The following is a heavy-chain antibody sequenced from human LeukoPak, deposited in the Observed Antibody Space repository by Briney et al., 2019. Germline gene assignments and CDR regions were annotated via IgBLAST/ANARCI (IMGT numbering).Heavy chain of an antibody. Sequence: GGSLRLSCAASGFTFSTYAMHWVRQAPGKGLEYVSFISSNGGTTYYVNSVKGRFTISRDNSKNTLYLQMGSLRPDDMAVYYCARGGTDYWGQGTLVTVSS. CDR2: ISSNGGTT. CDR3: ARGGTDY. V-gene: IGHV3-64*01. D-gene: IGHD1-26*01. J-gene: IGHJ4*02. CDR1: GFTFSTYA.